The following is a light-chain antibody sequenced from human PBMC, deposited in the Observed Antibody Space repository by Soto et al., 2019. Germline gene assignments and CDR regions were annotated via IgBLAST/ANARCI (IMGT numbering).Light chain of an antibody. J-gene: IGLJ2*01. CDR2: DVS. CDR1: GADIGAFNY. V-gene: IGLV2-14*03. Sequence: SALTQPASVSGSPGQSITISCAGTGADIGAFNYVSWYQHHPGKAPRLLIYDVSDRPSGVSTRFSASKSANTASLTISGLQADDEADYYCSSYSTSSALVFGGGTKLTVL. CDR3: SSYSTSSALV.